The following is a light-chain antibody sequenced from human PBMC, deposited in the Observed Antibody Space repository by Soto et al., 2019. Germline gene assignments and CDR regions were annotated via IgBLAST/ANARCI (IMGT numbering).Light chain of an antibody. CDR3: MQGTQFPWT. CDR1: QSLVHGDGNTY. V-gene: IGKV2-24*01. J-gene: IGKJ1*01. Sequence: DIVMTQTPLSSSVTLGQPASISCRSSQSLVHGDGNTYLSWLQQRPGQPPRLLIYKISDQFSGVPDRFSGSGAGTDFTLQISRVEAEDVGVYYCMQGTQFPWTFGQGTKVEV. CDR2: KIS.